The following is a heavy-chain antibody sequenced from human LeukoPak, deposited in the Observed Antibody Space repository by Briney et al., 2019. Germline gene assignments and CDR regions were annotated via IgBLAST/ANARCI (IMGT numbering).Heavy chain of an antibody. Sequence: GGSLRLSCAASGFTVSSNYMSWVRQAPGKGLEWVSVIYSGGSTYYADSVKGRFTISRDNPKNTLYLQMNSLRAEDTAVYYCARVGYYGSGSYYSQFNDYWGQGTLVTVSS. CDR3: ARVGYYGSGSYYSQFNDY. J-gene: IGHJ4*02. V-gene: IGHV3-53*01. CDR2: IYSGGST. D-gene: IGHD3-10*01. CDR1: GFTVSSNY.